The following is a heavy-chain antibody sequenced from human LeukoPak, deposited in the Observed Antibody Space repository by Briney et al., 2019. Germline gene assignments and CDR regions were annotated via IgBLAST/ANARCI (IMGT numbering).Heavy chain of an antibody. D-gene: IGHD3-10*01. CDR1: GFTFSSYA. CDR3: AKGYHYYYGSGSSFDY. J-gene: IGHJ4*02. Sequence: GGSLRLSCAASGFTFSSYAMSWVRQAPGKGLEWVSAISGSGGSTYYADSVKGRFTISRDNSKNTLYLQMNSLRAEDTAVYYCAKGYHYYYGSGSSFDYWGQGTLVTVSS. V-gene: IGHV3-23*01. CDR2: ISGSGGST.